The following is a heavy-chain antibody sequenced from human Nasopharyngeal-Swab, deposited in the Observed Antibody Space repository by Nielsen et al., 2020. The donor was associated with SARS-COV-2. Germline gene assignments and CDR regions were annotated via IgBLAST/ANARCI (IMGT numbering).Heavy chain of an antibody. CDR2: ISGRNGYI. J-gene: IGHJ4*02. V-gene: IGHV3-21*01. CDR1: GFTFDTYI. CDR3: VREGSHKFDY. Sequence: GESLKISCAASGFTFDTYIMGWVRQPPGKGLEWVSSISGRNGYIWNADSVQGRFTISRDNAQSSLFLQMNSLRAEDTAVYFCVREGSHKFDYWGQGTLVTVSS.